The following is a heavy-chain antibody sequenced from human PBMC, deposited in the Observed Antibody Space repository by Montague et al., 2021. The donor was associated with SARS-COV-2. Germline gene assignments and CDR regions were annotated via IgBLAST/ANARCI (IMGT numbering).Heavy chain of an antibody. CDR2: IYSTVIT. Sequence: TLSLTCTVSGGSISSASYYWSWIRQPAGKGLEWIGHIYSTVITSYNPSLKSRVTISVDLSKNQFSLKMTSVTAADTAVYYCARDPHDYGWFDPWGQGTLVTASS. CDR1: GGSISSASYY. D-gene: IGHD4-17*01. J-gene: IGHJ5*02. V-gene: IGHV4-61*09. CDR3: ARDPHDYGWFDP.